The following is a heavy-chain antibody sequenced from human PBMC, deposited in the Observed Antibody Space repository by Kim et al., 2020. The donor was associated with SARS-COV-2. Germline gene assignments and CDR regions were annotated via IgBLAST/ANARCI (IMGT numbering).Heavy chain of an antibody. CDR3: AKDKGSVPFPDYYGMDV. CDR1: GFTFSSYG. Sequence: GGSLRLSCAASGFTFSSYGMHWVRQAPGKGLEWVAVISYDGSNKYYADSVKGRFTISRDNSKNTLYLQMNSLRAEDTAVYYCAKDKGSVPFPDYYGMDVWGQGTTVTVSS. V-gene: IGHV3-30*18. CDR2: ISYDGSNK. J-gene: IGHJ6*02. D-gene: IGHD3-10*01.